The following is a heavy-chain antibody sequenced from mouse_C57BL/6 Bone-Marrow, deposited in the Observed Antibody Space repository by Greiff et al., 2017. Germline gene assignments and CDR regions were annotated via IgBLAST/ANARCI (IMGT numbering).Heavy chain of an antibody. CDR2: IGPENGDS. CDR1: GFNIKDDY. CDR3: TSHGSSYWYFDV. Sequence: VQLQQSGAELVRPGASVKLSCTASGFNIKDDYMPWVNQAPEQGLEWVGWIGPENGDSESSSNVPGKATITADTSSNTAYLQLSSLTSEDTAGYYCTSHGSSYWYFDVWGTGTTVTVSS. D-gene: IGHD1-1*01. V-gene: IGHV14-4*01. J-gene: IGHJ1*03.